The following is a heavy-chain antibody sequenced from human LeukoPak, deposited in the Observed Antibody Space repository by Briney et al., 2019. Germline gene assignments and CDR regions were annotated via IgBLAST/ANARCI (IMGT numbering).Heavy chain of an antibody. CDR1: GYTLTGYY. CDR3: AKNPYEYYFDY. Sequence: ASVKVSCKASGYTLTGYYMHWLRQAPGQGLEWMGWINPNSGDTNYAQKFQGRVTMTRDTSISTAYMELSRLTSDDTAVYYCAKNPYEYYFDYWGQGTLVTVCS. V-gene: IGHV1-2*02. D-gene: IGHD5-12*01. J-gene: IGHJ4*02. CDR2: INPNSGDT.